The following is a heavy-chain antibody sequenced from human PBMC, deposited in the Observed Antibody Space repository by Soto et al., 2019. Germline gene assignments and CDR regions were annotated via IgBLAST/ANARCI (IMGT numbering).Heavy chain of an antibody. D-gene: IGHD4-17*01. CDR2: IYWNDDS. CDR1: GFSLTTGGAG. CDR3: AHRGYGDYPRYNWFDP. J-gene: IGHJ5*02. V-gene: IGHV2-5*01. Sequence: QITLKESGPALVNPTQTLTLTCTFSGFSLTTGGAGVGWIRQPPGKALEWLALIYWNDDSRYSPSLNSRLTIPKHPSKHQVVLRMPNIDPVDTATYYCAHRGYGDYPRYNWFDPWGQGILVIVSS.